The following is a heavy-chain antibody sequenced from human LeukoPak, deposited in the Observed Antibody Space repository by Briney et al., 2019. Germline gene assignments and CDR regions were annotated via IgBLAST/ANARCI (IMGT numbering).Heavy chain of an antibody. J-gene: IGHJ4*02. V-gene: IGHV3-74*01. D-gene: IGHD3-10*01. CDR3: ARNFIRGFGY. CDR2: INSGGSST. CDR1: AFTFSSYW. Sequence: GGSLRLSCTASAFTFSSYWMHWVRQAPGKGLVWVSHINSGGSSTSYADSVKGRFTISRDNAKNTLYLQMNSLRAEDTAMYYCARNFIRGFGYWGQGTLVTVSS.